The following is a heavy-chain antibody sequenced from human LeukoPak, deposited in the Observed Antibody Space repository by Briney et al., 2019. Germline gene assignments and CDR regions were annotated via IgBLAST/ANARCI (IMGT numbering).Heavy chain of an antibody. CDR3: ARHPGSGYKPYYFDY. V-gene: IGHV3-23*01. D-gene: IGHD3-3*01. Sequence: GGSLRLSCSASGFIFRHYAVNWVRQSPGKGLEWVSGISGSGDSTYYADSVKGRFTVSRDNSKNPLYLQMNSLRAEDTAVYYCARHPGSGYKPYYFDYWGQGTLVTVSS. CDR2: ISGSGDST. J-gene: IGHJ4*02. CDR1: GFIFRHYA.